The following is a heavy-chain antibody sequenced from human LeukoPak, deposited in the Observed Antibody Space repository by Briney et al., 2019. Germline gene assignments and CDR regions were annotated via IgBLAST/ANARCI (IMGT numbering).Heavy chain of an antibody. CDR3: ARWSYVSGTWFLDS. V-gene: IGHV3-7*05. Sequence: GGSLRLSCAASGFTFSTSWMIWVRQAPGKGLEWVANIKQDGSEKNYVDSVKGRFTISRDNAKNSLSLQLNTLRAEDRAVYYCARWSYVSGTWFLDSWGQGALVTVSS. J-gene: IGHJ4*02. CDR1: GFTFSTSW. CDR2: IKQDGSEK. D-gene: IGHD3-10*01.